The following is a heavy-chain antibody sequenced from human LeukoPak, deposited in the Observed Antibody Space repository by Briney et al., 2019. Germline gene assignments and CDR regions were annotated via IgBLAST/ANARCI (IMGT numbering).Heavy chain of an antibody. V-gene: IGHV3-66*01. CDR3: AKSSGYFDY. J-gene: IGHJ4*02. CDR1: EFSVGSNY. Sequence: GGSLRLSCAASEFSVGSNYMTWVRQAPGKGLEWVSLIYSGGSTYYADSVKGRFTISRDNSKNTLYLQMNSLRAEDTAVYYCAKSSGYFDYWGQGTLVTVSS. CDR2: IYSGGST. D-gene: IGHD6-19*01.